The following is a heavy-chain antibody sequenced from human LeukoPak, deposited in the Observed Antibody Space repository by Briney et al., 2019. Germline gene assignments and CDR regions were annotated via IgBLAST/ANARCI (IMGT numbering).Heavy chain of an antibody. V-gene: IGHV3-7*01. Sequence: PGGSLRLSCAASGFTFSSSWMHWVRQAPGKGLEWVANIRQDGSERYYVDSVKGRFTISRDNAKNTLYLQMNSLRAEDTAVYYCARDRNFWSAVGGYWGQGTLVTVSS. CDR2: IRQDGSER. D-gene: IGHD3-3*01. J-gene: IGHJ4*02. CDR3: ARDRNFWSAVGGY. CDR1: GFTFSSSW.